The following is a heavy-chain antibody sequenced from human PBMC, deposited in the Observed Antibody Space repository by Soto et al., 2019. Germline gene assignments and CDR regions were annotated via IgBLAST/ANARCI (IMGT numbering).Heavy chain of an antibody. V-gene: IGHV4-59*01. J-gene: IGHJ4*02. CDR2: IYYSGST. CDR1: GGSISSYY. CDR3: ARVSSGSYLPPFDY. D-gene: IGHD3-10*01. Sequence: PSDTLSLTCTVSGGSISSYYWSWIRQPPGKGLEWIGYIYYSGSTNYNPSLKSRVTISVDTSKNQFSLKLSSVTAADTAVYYCARVSSGSYLPPFDYWGQGTLVTVS.